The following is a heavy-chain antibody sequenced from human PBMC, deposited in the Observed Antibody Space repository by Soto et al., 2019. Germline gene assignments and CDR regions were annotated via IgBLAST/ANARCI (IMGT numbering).Heavy chain of an antibody. CDR3: ARESITMVRGVITNWFDP. CDR2: IYYSGST. J-gene: IGHJ5*02. D-gene: IGHD3-10*01. CDR1: GGSISSGDYY. V-gene: IGHV4-30-4*01. Sequence: SETLSLTCTVSGGSISSGDYYWSWIRQPPGKGLEWIGYIYYSGSTYYNPSLKSRVTISVDTSKNQFSLKLSSVTAADTAVYYCARESITMVRGVITNWFDPWGQGTLVTVSS.